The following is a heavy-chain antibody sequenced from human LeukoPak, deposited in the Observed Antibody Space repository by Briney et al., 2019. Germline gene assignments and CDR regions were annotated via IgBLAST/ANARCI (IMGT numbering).Heavy chain of an antibody. D-gene: IGHD2-2*01. V-gene: IGHV1-18*01. CDR1: GYTFTSYG. Sequence: ASVKVSCKASGYTFTSYGISWVRQAPGQGLEWMGWISAYNGNTNYAQKLQGRVTMTTDTSTSTAYMEPSSLRSEDTAVYYCATGVPSSPTLVVPAATVNWFDPWGQGTLVTVSS. CDR2: ISAYNGNT. J-gene: IGHJ5*02. CDR3: ATGVPSSPTLVVPAATVNWFDP.